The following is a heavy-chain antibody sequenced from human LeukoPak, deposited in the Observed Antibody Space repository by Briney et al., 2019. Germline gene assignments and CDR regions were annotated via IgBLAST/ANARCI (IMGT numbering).Heavy chain of an antibody. CDR2: ISGSGATT. D-gene: IGHD4-11*01. CDR3: ATDDYRGLGY. V-gene: IGHV3-23*01. CDR1: GFTFSSYV. Sequence: GGSLRLSCAASGFTFSSYVMDWVRQAPGKGMEWVSAISGSGATTYSADSVRRRFTISRDNAKNTLYLQMNGLRAEDTAVYYCATDDYRGLGYWGQGTLVTVSS. J-gene: IGHJ4*02.